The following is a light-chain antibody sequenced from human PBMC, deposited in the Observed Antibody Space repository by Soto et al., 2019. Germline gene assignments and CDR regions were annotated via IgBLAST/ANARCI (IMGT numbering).Light chain of an antibody. CDR1: QVISNY. CDR3: QRYDSASVT. V-gene: IGKV1-27*01. Sequence: DIQMTQSPSSLSASVGDRVTITSLASQVISNYLAWYQQTPGKVAKLLIYSASTLQSGVPSRFSGRGSGTDLILTISSLQPEDVATYYCQRYDSASVTFGQGTRVEIK. J-gene: IGKJ5*01. CDR2: SAS.